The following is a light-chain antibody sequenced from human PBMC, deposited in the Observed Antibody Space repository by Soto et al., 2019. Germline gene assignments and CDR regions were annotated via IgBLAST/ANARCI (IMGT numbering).Light chain of an antibody. Sequence: AIQMTQSPSSLSASVGDRVTLTCRASQDIGKDLGWYQQKPGEAPKLLIFEASTVQTGVPSRFSGSGSGTDFTLTISSLQPEDFATYFCLQDYNYSRPVAQGT. CDR1: QDIGKD. CDR2: EAS. CDR3: LQDYNYSRP. J-gene: IGKJ1*01. V-gene: IGKV1-6*01.